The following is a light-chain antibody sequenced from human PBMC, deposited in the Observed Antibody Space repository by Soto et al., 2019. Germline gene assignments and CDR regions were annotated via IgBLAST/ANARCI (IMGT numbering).Light chain of an antibody. CDR3: QQYSNWPYN. CDR1: QSVSSK. Sequence: EIVMTQSPATLSLSPGERVTLSCRASQSVSSKLAWYQQKPGQAPRLLIYGASIRATDIPARFSGSGSGTEFTLTISRLQSEDFAIFYCQQYSNWPYNFGQGTKVDIK. CDR2: GAS. V-gene: IGKV3-15*01. J-gene: IGKJ2*01.